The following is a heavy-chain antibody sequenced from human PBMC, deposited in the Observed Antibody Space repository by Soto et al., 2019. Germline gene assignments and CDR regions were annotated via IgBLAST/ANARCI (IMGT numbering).Heavy chain of an antibody. J-gene: IGHJ4*02. V-gene: IGHV6-1*01. CDR3: TRESMSGWSDF. Sequence: SQTLSLTCALSGDSASSNSASWDWIRQYPSRGFEWLGRTYYRSKWFNDYAVSVKSRITITPDTSKNQFSLQLNSVTPDDTAVYYCTRESMSGWSDFWGQGTLVTVSS. CDR2: TYYRSKWFN. D-gene: IGHD6-19*01. CDR1: GDSASSNSAS.